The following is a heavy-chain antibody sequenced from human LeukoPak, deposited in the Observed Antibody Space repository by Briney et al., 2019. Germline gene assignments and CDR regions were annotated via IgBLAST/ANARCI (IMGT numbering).Heavy chain of an antibody. J-gene: IGHJ4*02. CDR2: IYTSGST. D-gene: IGHD4-23*01. V-gene: IGHV4-4*07. Sequence: TSETLSLTCTVSGGSINSYYWSWIRQPAGKGLEWIGRIYTSGSTNYNPSLKSRVTMSVDTSKKQFSPKLSSVTAADTAVYYCARGRGGTLSFDYWGQGTLVTVSS. CDR1: GGSINSYY. CDR3: ARGRGGTLSFDY.